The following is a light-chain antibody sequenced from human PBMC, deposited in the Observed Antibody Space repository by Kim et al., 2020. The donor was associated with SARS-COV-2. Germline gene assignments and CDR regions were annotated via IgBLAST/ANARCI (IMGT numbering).Light chain of an antibody. V-gene: IGLV3-19*01. CDR2: GKN. Sequence: SSELTQDPAVSAALGQTVRITCQGDSLRSYYASWYQQKAGQAPVVVIYGKNNRPSGIPDRFSGSRSGNTASLTITGAQAEDEADYYCNSRDSTTNHLVFG. CDR3: NSRDSTTNHLV. CDR1: SLRSYY. J-gene: IGLJ2*01.